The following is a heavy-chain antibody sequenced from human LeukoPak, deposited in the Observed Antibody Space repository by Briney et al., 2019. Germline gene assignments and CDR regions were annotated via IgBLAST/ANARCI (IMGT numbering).Heavy chain of an antibody. Sequence: GGSLRLSCAASGFTFSSYSMNWVRQAPGKGLEWVSYISSSSSTIYYADSVKGRFTISRDNAKNSLYLQMNSLRAEDTAVYYCARLVTMIVVPRGHFDYWGQGTLVTVSS. J-gene: IGHJ4*02. V-gene: IGHV3-48*04. D-gene: IGHD3-22*01. CDR1: GFTFSSYS. CDR3: ARLVTMIVVPRGHFDY. CDR2: ISSSSSTI.